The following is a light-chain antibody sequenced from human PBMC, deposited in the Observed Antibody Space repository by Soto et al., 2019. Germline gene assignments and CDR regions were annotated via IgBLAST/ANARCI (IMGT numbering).Light chain of an antibody. CDR2: GAS. CDR1: QSVSSSY. Sequence: EIVWTQSPGTLSLSPGERATLSCRASQSVSSSYLAWYQQKPGQAPRLLINGASSRATGIPDRFSGSGSGTDFTLTISRLEPEHFAVYYCQQYGSSPLLTFGGGTKVEIK. V-gene: IGKV3-20*01. CDR3: QQYGSSPLLT. J-gene: IGKJ4*01.